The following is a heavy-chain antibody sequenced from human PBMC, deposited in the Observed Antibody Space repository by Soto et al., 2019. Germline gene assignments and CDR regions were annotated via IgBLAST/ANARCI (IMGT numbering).Heavy chain of an antibody. CDR2: IVVGSGNT. D-gene: IGHD5-12*01. CDR1: GFTFTSSA. Sequence: SVKVSCKASGFTFTSSAVQWVRQARGQRLEWIGWIVVGSGNTNYAQKFQERVTITRDMSTSTAYMELSSLRSEDTAVYYCAVSRWLQFDEPTYWGQEPWSPSPQ. V-gene: IGHV1-58*01. J-gene: IGHJ4*01. CDR3: AVSRWLQFDEPTY.